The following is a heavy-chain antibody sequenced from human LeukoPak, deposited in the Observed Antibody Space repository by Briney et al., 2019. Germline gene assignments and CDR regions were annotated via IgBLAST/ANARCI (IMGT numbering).Heavy chain of an antibody. Sequence: GGSLRLSCAASGFTFSSYAVSWVRQAPGKGLEWVSSISGSGGSTYSADSVKGRFTISRDNSKNTLYLQMNSLGAEDTALYYCAKDRSCTNDICHGDFDYWGQGTLVTVSA. V-gene: IGHV3-23*01. D-gene: IGHD2-8*01. CDR2: ISGSGGST. J-gene: IGHJ4*02. CDR3: AKDRSCTNDICHGDFDY. CDR1: GFTFSSYA.